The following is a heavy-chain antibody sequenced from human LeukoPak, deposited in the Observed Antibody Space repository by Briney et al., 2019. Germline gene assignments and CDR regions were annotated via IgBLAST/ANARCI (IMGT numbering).Heavy chain of an antibody. J-gene: IGHJ5*02. CDR1: GGSISSHY. V-gene: IGHV4-59*11. D-gene: IGHD7-27*01. CDR2: IYYSGST. Sequence: SETLSLTCTVSGGSISSHYWSWIRQPPGKGLEWIWYIYYSGSTNYNPSLKSRVTISVDTSKNQFSLKLSSVTAADTAVYYCARVTLGYWFDPWGQGTLVTVSS. CDR3: ARVTLGYWFDP.